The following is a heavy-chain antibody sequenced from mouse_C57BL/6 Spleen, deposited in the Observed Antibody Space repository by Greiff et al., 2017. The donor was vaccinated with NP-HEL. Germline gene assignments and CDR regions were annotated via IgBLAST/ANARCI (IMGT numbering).Heavy chain of an antibody. V-gene: IGHV1-69*01. CDR3: ARSYDYDPPAMDY. J-gene: IGHJ4*01. CDR2: IDPSDSYT. D-gene: IGHD2-4*01. CDR1: GYTFTSYW. Sequence: QVQLQQPGAELVMPGASVKLSCKASGYTFTSYWMHWVKQRPGQGLEWIGEIDPSDSYTNYNQKFKGKSTLTVDKSSSTAYMQLSSLTSEDSAVYYCARSYDYDPPAMDYWGQGTSVTVSS.